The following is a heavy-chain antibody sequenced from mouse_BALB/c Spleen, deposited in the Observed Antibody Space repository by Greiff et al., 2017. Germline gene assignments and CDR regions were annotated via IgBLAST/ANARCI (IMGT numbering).Heavy chain of an antibody. Sequence: EVMLVESGGGLVKPGGSLKLSCAASGFTFSDYYMYWVRQTPENRLEWVATISDGGSYTYYPDSVKGRFTISRDNAKNNLYLQMSSLKSEDTAMYYCARDSDFDYWGQGTTLTVSS. J-gene: IGHJ2*01. V-gene: IGHV5-4*02. D-gene: IGHD3-1*01. CDR2: ISDGGSYT. CDR3: ARDSDFDY. CDR1: GFTFSDYY.